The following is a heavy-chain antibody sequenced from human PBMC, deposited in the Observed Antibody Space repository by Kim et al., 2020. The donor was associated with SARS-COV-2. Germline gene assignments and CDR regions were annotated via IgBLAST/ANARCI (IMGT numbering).Heavy chain of an antibody. CDR1: GFTFSSYA. Sequence: GGSLRLSCAASGFTFSSYAMSWVRQAPGKGLEWVSAISGSGGSTYYADSVKGRFTISRDNSKNTLYLQMNSLRAEDTAVYYCALPDCSGGSCYGYWGQGTLVTVSS. V-gene: IGHV3-23*01. J-gene: IGHJ4*02. D-gene: IGHD2-15*01. CDR3: ALPDCSGGSCYGY. CDR2: ISGSGGST.